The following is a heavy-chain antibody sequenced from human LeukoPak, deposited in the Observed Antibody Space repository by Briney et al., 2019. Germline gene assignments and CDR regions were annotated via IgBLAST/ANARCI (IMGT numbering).Heavy chain of an antibody. CDR3: ARHIPVSMVDP. CDR1: GDSISRGSFS. V-gene: IGHV4-30-2*01. D-gene: IGHD2-21*01. CDR2: IYPRGST. J-gene: IGHJ5*02. Sequence: TLETLSLTCTVSGDSISRGSFSWTWIRQAPGKGLEWIGYIYPRGSTYYNPSLKSRVNLSIDKSSNQYSLDLASVTAADTAVYYCARHIPVSMVDPWGQGTLVTVSS.